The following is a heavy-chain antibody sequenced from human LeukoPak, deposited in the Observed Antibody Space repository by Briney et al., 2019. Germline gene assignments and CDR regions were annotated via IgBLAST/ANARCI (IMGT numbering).Heavy chain of an antibody. V-gene: IGHV4-31*03. J-gene: IGHJ4*02. CDR2: IYYSGST. D-gene: IGHD3-3*01. CDR3: ARWQDFWSAIYY. Sequence: SETLSLTCTVSGGSISSGGYYWSWIRQHPGKGLEWIGYIYYSGSTYYNPSLKSRVTISVDTSKNQFSLKLSSVTAADTAVYYCARWQDFWSAIYYWGQGTLVTVSS. CDR1: GGSISSGGYY.